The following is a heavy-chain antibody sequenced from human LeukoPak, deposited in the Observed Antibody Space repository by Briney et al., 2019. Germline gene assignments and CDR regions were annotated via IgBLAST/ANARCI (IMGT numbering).Heavy chain of an antibody. CDR3: ATIRKYGGNPAYYFDD. V-gene: IGHV4-39*01. J-gene: IGHJ4*02. D-gene: IGHD5-12*01. Sequence: SETLSLTCSVSGDSITNTIYYWAWVRQPPGKGLEWIGTVYYTGATFYKPSLKSRVTVSADTSRNQFSLSLRSVTAADAAVYYCATIRKYGGNPAYYFDDWGQGTLVTVSS. CDR1: GDSITNTIYY. CDR2: VYYTGAT.